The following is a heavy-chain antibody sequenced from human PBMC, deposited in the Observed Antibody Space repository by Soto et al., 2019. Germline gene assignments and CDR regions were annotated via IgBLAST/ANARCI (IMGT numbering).Heavy chain of an antibody. D-gene: IGHD4-17*01. V-gene: IGHV4-39*01. CDR1: GGSISSSSSY. J-gene: IGHJ4*02. CDR3: ARQDDGDYEFDC. CDR2: IYASGST. Sequence: QLQLQESGPGLVKPSETLSLTCTVAGGSISSSSSYWCWIRYPPGWGLVCIGSIYASGSTSYNPSLRSRVTISVDTAKNQFSLKLSSVTAADTAVYDCARQDDGDYEFDCWGQGTLVTVSS.